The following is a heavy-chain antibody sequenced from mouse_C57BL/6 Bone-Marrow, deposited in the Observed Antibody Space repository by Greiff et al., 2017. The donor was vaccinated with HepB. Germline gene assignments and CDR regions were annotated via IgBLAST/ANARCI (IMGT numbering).Heavy chain of an antibody. V-gene: IGHV1-82*01. CDR2: IYPGDGDT. Sequence: QVHLTHSFPYLVNPDSSVKTACKASGYAFISSWMNWVKQRPGKGLEWIGRIYPGDGDTNYNGKFKGKATLTADKSSSTAYMQLSSLTSEDSAVYFCARGERLRLPPYAMDYWGQGTSVTVSS. D-gene: IGHD3-2*02. CDR3: ARGERLRLPPYAMDY. J-gene: IGHJ4*01. CDR1: GYAFISSW.